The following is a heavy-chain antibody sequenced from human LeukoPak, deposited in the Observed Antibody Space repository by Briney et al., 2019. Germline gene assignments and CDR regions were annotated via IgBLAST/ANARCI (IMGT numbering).Heavy chain of an antibody. J-gene: IGHJ4*02. D-gene: IGHD3-22*01. CDR3: ARLYDSSGYYYVEKDY. CDR2: IIPIFGTA. V-gene: IGHV1-69*01. CDR1: GGTFSSYA. Sequence: SVKVSCKASGGTFSSYAISWVRQAPGQGLEWMGGIIPIFGTANYAQKFQGRVTITADESTSTAYMELSSLRSEDTAVYYCARLYDSSGYYYVEKDYWGQGTLVTVSS.